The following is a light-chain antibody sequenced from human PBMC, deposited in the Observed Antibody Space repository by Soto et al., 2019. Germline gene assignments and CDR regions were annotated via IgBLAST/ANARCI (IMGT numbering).Light chain of an antibody. CDR1: NIAAKS. J-gene: IGLJ7*01. V-gene: IGLV3-21*04. CDR3: QVWDSSTDHPV. Sequence: SYELTQSPSVSVAPGKTASITCGANNIAAKSVHWYQQRPGQAPVVVTYYDSDRPSGIPERFSGSNSGNTATLTISRVEAGDEADYYCQVWDSSTDHPVFGGGTQLTVL. CDR2: YDS.